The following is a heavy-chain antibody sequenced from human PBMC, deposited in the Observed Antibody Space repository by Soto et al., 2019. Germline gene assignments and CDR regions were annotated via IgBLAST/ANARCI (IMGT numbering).Heavy chain of an antibody. D-gene: IGHD3-9*01. J-gene: IGHJ5*02. CDR2: IYHSGST. CDR1: GGSISSSNW. Sequence: SETLSLTCAVSGGSISSSNWWSWVRQPPGKGLEWIGEIYHSGSTNYNPSLKSRVTISVDKSKNQFSLKLSSVTAADTAVYYCARDVRGLTGYYDNWFDPWGQGTLVTVSS. CDR3: ARDVRGLTGYYDNWFDP. V-gene: IGHV4-4*02.